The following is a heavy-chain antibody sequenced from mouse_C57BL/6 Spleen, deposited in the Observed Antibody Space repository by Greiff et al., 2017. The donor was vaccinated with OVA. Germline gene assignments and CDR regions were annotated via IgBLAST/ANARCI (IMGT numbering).Heavy chain of an antibody. J-gene: IGHJ2*01. CDR1: GFTFSSYG. D-gene: IGHD2-4*01. CDR2: ISSGGSYT. V-gene: IGHV5-6*01. Sequence: DVQLVESGGDLVKPGGSLKLSCAASGFTFSSYGMSWVRQTPDKRLEWVATISSGGSYTYYPDSVKGRFTISRDNAKNTLYLQMSSLKTEDTAMYYCAREAYYDYDGGYYFDYWGQGTTLTVSS. CDR3: AREAYYDYDGGYYFDY.